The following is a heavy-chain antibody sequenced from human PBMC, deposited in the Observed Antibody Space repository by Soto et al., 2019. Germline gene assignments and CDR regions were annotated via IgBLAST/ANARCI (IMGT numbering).Heavy chain of an antibody. D-gene: IGHD3-3*01. Sequence: PSETLSLTCTVSGGSISSYYWSWIRQPPGKGLEWIGYIYYSGSTNYNPSLKSRVTISVDTSKNQFSLKLSSVTAADTAVYYCARLNYDFWSGYYEYNYYYYMDVWGKGTTVTVSS. CDR2: IYYSGST. CDR3: ARLNYDFWSGYYEYNYYYYMDV. J-gene: IGHJ6*03. V-gene: IGHV4-59*08. CDR1: GGSISSYY.